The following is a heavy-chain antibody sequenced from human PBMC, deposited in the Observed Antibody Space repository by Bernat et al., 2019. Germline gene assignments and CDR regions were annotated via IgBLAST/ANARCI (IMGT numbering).Heavy chain of an antibody. V-gene: IGHV3-33*01. D-gene: IGHD6-13*01. CDR2: IWYDGSNK. J-gene: IGHJ3*02. CDR3: ARGADSTHRPDAFDI. CDR1: GFTFSSYG. Sequence: QVQLVESGGGVVQPGRSLRLSCAASGFTFSSYGMHWVRQAPGKGLEWVAVIWYDGSNKYYADSVKGRFTISRDNSKNTLYLQMNSLRAEDTAVYYCARGADSTHRPDAFDIWGQGTMVTVSS.